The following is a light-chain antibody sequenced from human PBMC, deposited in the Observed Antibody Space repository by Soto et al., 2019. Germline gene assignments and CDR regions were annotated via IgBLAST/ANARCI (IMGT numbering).Light chain of an antibody. Sequence: EIVMTQSPGTLSLSPGETATLSCRASQSVSSNYVAWFHQKPGQAPRLLIYGASSRATGVPARFSASGSGTDFTLTISRLEPEDFEVYYCQQYGRSPFTFGPGTKVDIK. CDR1: QSVSSNY. V-gene: IGKV3-20*01. CDR2: GAS. J-gene: IGKJ3*01. CDR3: QQYGRSPFT.